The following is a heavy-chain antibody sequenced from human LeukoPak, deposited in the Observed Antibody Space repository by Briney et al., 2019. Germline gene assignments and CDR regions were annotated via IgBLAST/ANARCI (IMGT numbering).Heavy chain of an antibody. CDR1: GGSISSYY. Sequence: PSETLSLTCTVSGGSISSYYWSCIRQPPVKGLELIGYIYYSGRTNYNPSLKRRVTISVDTSKNQFSLKLSSVTAADTAVYYCARGAPGYCSSTTCPLDYWGQGTLVTVSS. J-gene: IGHJ4*02. D-gene: IGHD2-2*01. V-gene: IGHV4-59*01. CDR2: IYYSGRT. CDR3: ARGAPGYCSSTTCPLDY.